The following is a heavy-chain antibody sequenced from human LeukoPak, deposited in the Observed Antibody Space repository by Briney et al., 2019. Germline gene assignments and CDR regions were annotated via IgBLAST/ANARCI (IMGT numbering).Heavy chain of an antibody. J-gene: IGHJ3*02. CDR3: ASTITILGVVLKDAFDI. Sequence: GESLKISCKGSGYSFTSYWIGWVRQMPGKGLEWMGIIYPGDSDTRYSPSFQGQGTISADKSISTAYLQWSSLKASDTAMYYCASTITILGVVLKDAFDIWGQGTMVTVSS. CDR1: GYSFTSYW. D-gene: IGHD3-3*01. V-gene: IGHV5-51*03. CDR2: IYPGDSDT.